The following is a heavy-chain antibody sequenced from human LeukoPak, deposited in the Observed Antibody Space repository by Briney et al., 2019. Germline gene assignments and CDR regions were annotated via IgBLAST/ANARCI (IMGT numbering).Heavy chain of an antibody. Sequence: SETLSLTCTVSGGSISNYYWSWIRQPPGKGLEWIGYIYYSGSTNYNPALKSRVTISVDTSKNQFSLNLSSVTAADTAMYYCARDRSPEGYYDSSHWDYYHGMDVWGQGTTVTVSS. D-gene: IGHD3-22*01. V-gene: IGHV4-59*01. CDR2: IYYSGST. CDR1: GGSISNYY. J-gene: IGHJ6*02. CDR3: ARDRSPEGYYDSSHWDYYHGMDV.